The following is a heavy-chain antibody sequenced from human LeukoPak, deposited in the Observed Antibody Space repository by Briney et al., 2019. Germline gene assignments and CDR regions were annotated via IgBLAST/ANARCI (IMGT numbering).Heavy chain of an antibody. J-gene: IGHJ5*02. CDR3: ARDLAGGRFDL. D-gene: IGHD3-16*01. V-gene: IGHV3-21*06. CDR2: ISSTSGNI. Sequence: GGSLRLSCTASGFLFRTYTMNWVRQAPGEGLQWVSYISSTSGNIYYADSLKGRFTISRDNTRNSVYLQMDSLRAEDTAVCYCARDLAGGRFDLWGHGTLVTVSS. CDR1: GFLFRTYT.